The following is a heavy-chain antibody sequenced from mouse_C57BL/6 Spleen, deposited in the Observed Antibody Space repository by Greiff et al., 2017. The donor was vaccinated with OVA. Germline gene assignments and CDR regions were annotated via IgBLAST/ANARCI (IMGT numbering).Heavy chain of an antibody. Sequence: EVQLQQSGPELVKPGASVKISCKASGYSFTGYYMNWVKQSPEKSLEWIGEINPSTGGTTYNQKFKAKATLTVDKSSSTAYMQLKSLTSEDSAVDYCDRFYYYDFDYWGQGTTLTVSS. CDR2: INPSTGGT. CDR1: GYSFTGYY. J-gene: IGHJ2*01. V-gene: IGHV1-42*01. CDR3: DRFYYYDFDY. D-gene: IGHD1-1*01.